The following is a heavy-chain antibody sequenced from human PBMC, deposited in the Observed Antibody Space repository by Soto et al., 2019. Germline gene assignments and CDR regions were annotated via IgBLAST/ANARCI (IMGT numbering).Heavy chain of an antibody. CDR3: ERDSLIGYSYGWFDP. V-gene: IGHV4-59*01. CDR2: IYYSGST. CDR1: GGCISSYY. J-gene: IGHJ5*02. D-gene: IGHD5-18*01. Sequence: ETLSLTANDSGGCISSYYWSWIRQPPGKGLEWIGYIYYSGSTNYNPSLKSRVTISVDTSKNQFSLKLSSVTAADTAVYYCERDSLIGYSYGWFDPWGQGTLVTVSS.